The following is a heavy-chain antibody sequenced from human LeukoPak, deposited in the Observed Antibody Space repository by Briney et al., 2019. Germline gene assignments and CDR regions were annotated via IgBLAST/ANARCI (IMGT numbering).Heavy chain of an antibody. CDR3: ARSASTSSRSAFDC. J-gene: IGHJ3*01. Sequence: SETLSLTCTISGGSISSYYWSWIRQPPGKGLERIGYSHYSGTTNYNPSLKSRVTISVDTSKNQFSLTLSSVTAADTAVYYCARSASTSSRSAFDCWGQGTVVTVSS. V-gene: IGHV4-59*01. CDR1: GGSISSYY. CDR2: SHYSGTT. D-gene: IGHD2-2*01.